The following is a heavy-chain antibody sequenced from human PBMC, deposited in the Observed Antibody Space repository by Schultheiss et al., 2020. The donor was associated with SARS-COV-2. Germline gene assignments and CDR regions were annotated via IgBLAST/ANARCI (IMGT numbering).Heavy chain of an antibody. J-gene: IGHJ5*02. CDR3: ARDTGEAVAGTDNWFDP. CDR2: ISGSGGST. V-gene: IGHV3-11*04. CDR1: GFTFSDYY. Sequence: GGSLRLSCAASGFTFSDYYMSWVRQAPGKGLEWVSAISGSGGSTYYADSVKGRFTISRDNAKNSLYLQMNSLRAEDTAVYYCARDTGEAVAGTDNWFDPWGQGTLVTVSS. D-gene: IGHD6-19*01.